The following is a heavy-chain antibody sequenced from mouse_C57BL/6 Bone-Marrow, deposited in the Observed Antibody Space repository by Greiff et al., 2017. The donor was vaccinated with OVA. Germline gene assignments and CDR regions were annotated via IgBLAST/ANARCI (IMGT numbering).Heavy chain of an antibody. D-gene: IGHD1-1*01. Sequence: VKLMESGPGLVQPSQSLSITCTVSGFSLTSYGVHWVRQSPGKGLEWLGVIWSGGSTDYNAAFISRLSISKDNSKSQVFFKMNSLQADDTAIYYCARKDYDGSSYEDWYFDVWGTGTTVTVAS. CDR2: IWSGGST. J-gene: IGHJ1*03. V-gene: IGHV2-2*01. CDR3: ARKDYDGSSYEDWYFDV. CDR1: GFSLTSYG.